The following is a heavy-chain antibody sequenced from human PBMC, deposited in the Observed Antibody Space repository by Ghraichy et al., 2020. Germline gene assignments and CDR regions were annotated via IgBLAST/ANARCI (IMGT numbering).Heavy chain of an antibody. CDR2: ISGSGGNA. CDR3: AKIPVPGYWYFDL. J-gene: IGHJ2*01. CDR1: GYTFSSYG. V-gene: IGHV3-23*01. D-gene: IGHD6-19*01. Sequence: GGSLRLSCAASGYTFSSYGMIWVRQAPGKGLEWVSAISGSGGNAYHADSVKGRFTISRDNSKNTLYLQMNSLRAEETAVYYCAKIPVPGYWYFDLWGRGSLVTVSS.